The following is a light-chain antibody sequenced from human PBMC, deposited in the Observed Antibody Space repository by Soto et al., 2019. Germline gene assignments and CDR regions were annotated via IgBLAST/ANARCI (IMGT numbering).Light chain of an antibody. J-gene: IGLJ1*01. Sequence: QSALTQPASVSGSPGQSITISCTGTSSDVGGYNYVSWYQQHPGKAPKLMIYEVSNRPSGVSNRFSGSKSGNTASLTISGLQAEDEADYYCTPYTSSITYVFGTGTKVTAL. CDR1: SSDVGGYNY. V-gene: IGLV2-14*01. CDR3: TPYTSSITYV. CDR2: EVS.